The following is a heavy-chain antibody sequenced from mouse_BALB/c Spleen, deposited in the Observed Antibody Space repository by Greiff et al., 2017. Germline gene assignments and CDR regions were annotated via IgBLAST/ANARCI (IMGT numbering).Heavy chain of an antibody. Sequence: EVKLEESGPGLVKPSQTVSLTCTVTGISITTGNYRWSWIRQFPGNKLEWIGYIYYSGTITYNPSLTSRTTITRDTSKNQFFLEMNSLTAEDTARYYGARDRGSRFAYWGQGTLVTVSA. J-gene: IGHJ3*01. CDR2: IYYSGTI. D-gene: IGHD1-1*01. V-gene: IGHV3-5*02. CDR3: ARDRGSRFAY. CDR1: GISITTGNYR.